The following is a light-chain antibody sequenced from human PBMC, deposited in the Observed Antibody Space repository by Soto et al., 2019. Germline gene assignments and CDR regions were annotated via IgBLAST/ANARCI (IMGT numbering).Light chain of an antibody. Sequence: EIVLTQSPATLSVSPGESATLSCRASQSVSSYLAWYQQKRGQAPRLLIYGASTRATGIPARFSGSGSGTEFTLTISSLQSEDFAVYYCQQYSNWPPLTFGGGTTVEIK. J-gene: IGKJ4*01. CDR1: QSVSSY. CDR3: QQYSNWPPLT. CDR2: GAS. V-gene: IGKV3-15*01.